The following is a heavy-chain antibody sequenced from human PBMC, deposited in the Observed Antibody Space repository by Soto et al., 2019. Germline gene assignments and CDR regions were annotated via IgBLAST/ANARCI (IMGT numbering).Heavy chain of an antibody. D-gene: IGHD3-9*01. V-gene: IGHV3-23*01. J-gene: IGHJ5*02. CDR1: GFTFSSYA. Sequence: GGSLRLSCAASGFTFSSYAMSWVRQAPGKGLEWVSAISGSGGSTYYADSVKGRFTISRDNSKNTRYLQMNSLRAEDTAVYYCAKADYDFLTGYLSRPDNWFDPWGQGTLVTVSS. CDR2: ISGSGGST. CDR3: AKADYDFLTGYLSRPDNWFDP.